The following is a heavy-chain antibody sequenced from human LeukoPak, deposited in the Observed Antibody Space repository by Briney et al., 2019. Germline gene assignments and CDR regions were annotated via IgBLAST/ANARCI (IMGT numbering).Heavy chain of an antibody. CDR3: ATGRYSSSSLNWFDP. V-gene: IGHV1-24*01. D-gene: IGHD6-6*01. J-gene: IGHJ5*02. Sequence: ASVKVSCKVSGYTLTELSMHWVRQAPGKGLEWMGGFHPEDGETIYAQKFQGRVTRTEDTSTDTAYMELSSLRSEDTAVYYCATGRYSSSSLNWFDPWGQGTLVTVSS. CDR2: FHPEDGET. CDR1: GYTLTELS.